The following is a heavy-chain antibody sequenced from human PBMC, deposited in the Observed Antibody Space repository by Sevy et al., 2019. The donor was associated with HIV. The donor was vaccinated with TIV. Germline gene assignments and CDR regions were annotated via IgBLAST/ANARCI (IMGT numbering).Heavy chain of an antibody. CDR2: ISYDGSKK. D-gene: IGHD3-10*01. V-gene: IGHV3-30*03. CDR1: GYTFSSFG. Sequence: GGSLRRSCAASGYTFSSFGMHWVRQAPGKGLEWVAVISYDGSKKSYADSVKGRFTISRDNSKNMLYLQMNSLRAEDTADYHGARGGLGELLIPPNDYWGQGTLVTVSS. J-gene: IGHJ4*02. CDR3: ARGGLGELLIPPNDY.